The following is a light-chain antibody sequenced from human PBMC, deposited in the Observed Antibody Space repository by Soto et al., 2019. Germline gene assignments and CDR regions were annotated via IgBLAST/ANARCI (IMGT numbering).Light chain of an antibody. V-gene: IGKV1-27*01. CDR2: AAS. CDR1: QGISNY. J-gene: IGKJ3*01. Sequence: DIQMTQSPSSLSASVGDRVTITCRASQGISNYLAWYQQKPGKVPKLLIYAASTLQSGVPSRFSGSGSGTDFTLTISSPQPEDVATYYCQRYNSAPTFGPGTKVDIK. CDR3: QRYNSAPT.